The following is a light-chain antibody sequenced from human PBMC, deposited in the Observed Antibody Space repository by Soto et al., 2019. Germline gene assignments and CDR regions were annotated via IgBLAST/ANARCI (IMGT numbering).Light chain of an antibody. Sequence: QSVLTQSDSVSGSPGQSITTSCTATSSDVGGYNYVSWYQQHPGKAPKLMIFKVSNRPSGVSNRFSGSKSGNTASLTISGLQAEDEADYYCSSYTSSSTLVFGTGTKVTVL. CDR1: SSDVGGYNY. CDR3: SSYTSSSTLV. CDR2: KVS. V-gene: IGLV2-14*01. J-gene: IGLJ1*01.